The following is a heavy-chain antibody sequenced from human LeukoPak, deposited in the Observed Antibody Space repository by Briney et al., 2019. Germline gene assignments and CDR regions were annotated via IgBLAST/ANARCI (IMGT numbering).Heavy chain of an antibody. CDR2: ISYDGSNK. D-gene: IGHD2-21*02. CDR3: ATDRHIVVVTAPDY. J-gene: IGHJ4*02. V-gene: IGHV3-30*03. CDR1: GFTFSSYG. Sequence: PGRSLRLSCAASGFTFSSYGMHWVRQAPGKGLEWVAVISYDGSNKYYADSVKGRFTISRDNSKNTLYLQMNSLRAEDTAVYYCATDRHIVVVTAPDYWGQGTLVTVSS.